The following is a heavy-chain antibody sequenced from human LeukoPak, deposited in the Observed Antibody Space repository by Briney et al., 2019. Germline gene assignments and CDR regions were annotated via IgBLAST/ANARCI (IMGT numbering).Heavy chain of an antibody. CDR3: ARKNGGNFGY. Sequence: SETLSLTCTVSGGSVSSGSYYWSWIRQPPGKGLEWIGYIYYSGSTNYNPSLKSRVTISVDTSKNQFSLKLSSVTAADTAVYYCARKNGGNFGYWGQGTLVTVSS. CDR2: IYYSGST. CDR1: GGSVSSGSYY. D-gene: IGHD4-23*01. V-gene: IGHV4-61*01. J-gene: IGHJ4*02.